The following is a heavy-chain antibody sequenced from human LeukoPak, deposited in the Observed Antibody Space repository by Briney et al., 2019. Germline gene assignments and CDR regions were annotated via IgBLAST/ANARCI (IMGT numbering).Heavy chain of an antibody. CDR2: IHYSESS. CDR3: ARHPNWGSIRGAFDI. J-gene: IGHJ3*02. Sequence: PSETLSLTCTVSGGTISSSDYWGWIRQPPGKGLEWIGSIHYSESSYYNPSLKSRVIISVDTSKNQFSLRLRSVTAADTTVYYCARHPNWGSIRGAFDIWGQGTMVTVSS. CDR1: GGTISSSDY. V-gene: IGHV4-39*01. D-gene: IGHD7-27*01.